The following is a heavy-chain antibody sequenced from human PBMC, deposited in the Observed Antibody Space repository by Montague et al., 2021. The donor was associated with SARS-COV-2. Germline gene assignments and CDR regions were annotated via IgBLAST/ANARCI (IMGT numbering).Heavy chain of an antibody. CDR2: ISISGST. J-gene: IGHJ4*02. D-gene: IGHD6-19*01. V-gene: IGHV4-61*02. Sequence: TLSLTCTVSGGSISSGRYYWSWIRQPAGKGLEWIGRISISGSTNYNPSLKSRVTISVDTSKNQFSLKLSSVTAADTAVYYCARDIAVAGLFDYWGQGTLVTVSS. CDR1: GGSISSGRYY. CDR3: ARDIAVAGLFDY.